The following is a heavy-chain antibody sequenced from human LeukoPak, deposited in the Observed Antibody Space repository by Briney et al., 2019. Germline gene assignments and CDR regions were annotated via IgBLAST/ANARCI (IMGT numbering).Heavy chain of an antibody. J-gene: IGHJ1*01. V-gene: IGHV4-38-2*02. Sequence: PSETLSLTCTVSGYSISSGYYWGWIRQPPGKGLEWIGSIYHSGSTYYNPSLKSRVTISVDTSKNQFSLKLSSVTAADTAVYYCARDPYYYDSSGYLAKGKAEYFQHWGQGTLVTVSS. CDR2: IYHSGST. CDR3: ARDPYYYDSSGYLAKGKAEYFQH. CDR1: GYSISSGYY. D-gene: IGHD3-22*01.